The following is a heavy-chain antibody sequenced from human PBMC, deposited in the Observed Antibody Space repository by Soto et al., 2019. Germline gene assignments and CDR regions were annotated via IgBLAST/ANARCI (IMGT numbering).Heavy chain of an antibody. D-gene: IGHD3-16*02. V-gene: IGHV1-18*01. CDR2: ISAYNGNT. CDR3: ARDSPSAYYDYVWGSYRYKIVLDY. CDR1: GYTFTSYG. Sequence: ASVKVSCKASGYTFTSYGISWVRQAPGQGLEWMGWISAYNGNTNYAQKLQGRVTMTTDTSTSTAYMELRSLRSDDTAVYYCARDSPSAYYDYVWGSYRYKIVLDYWGQGTLVTVSS. J-gene: IGHJ4*02.